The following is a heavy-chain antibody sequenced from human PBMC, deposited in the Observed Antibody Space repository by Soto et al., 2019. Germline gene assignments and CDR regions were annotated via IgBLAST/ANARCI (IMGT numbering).Heavy chain of an antibody. CDR3: ATDCSGGSCYSI. V-gene: IGHV3-33*01. CDR2: IWYDGSNK. Sequence: QVQLVESGGGVVQPGRSLRLSCVASGFTFSKYGMYWVRQAPGKGLEWVALIWYDGSNKYYADSVKGRFTISRDNPKNTLYLQMNSLRADDTAVYYCATDCSGGSCYSIWGQGTLVTVSS. D-gene: IGHD2-15*01. CDR1: GFTFSKYG. J-gene: IGHJ4*02.